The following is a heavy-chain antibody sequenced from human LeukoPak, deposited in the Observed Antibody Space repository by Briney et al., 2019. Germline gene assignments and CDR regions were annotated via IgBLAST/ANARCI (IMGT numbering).Heavy chain of an antibody. CDR2: IHTSWTT. CDR3: ARGDYYDGGGRNWFDP. D-gene: IGHD3-16*01. J-gene: IGHJ5*02. V-gene: IGHV4-4*07. CDR1: GGSMSSYY. Sequence: SETLSLTCTVSGGSMSSYYWSFIRQPAGKGLEWIGRIHTSWTTYYNPSLKSRVTMSVDTSRNQFSLRLTSVTAADTAAYYCARGDYYDGGGRNWFDPWGQGTLVTVSS.